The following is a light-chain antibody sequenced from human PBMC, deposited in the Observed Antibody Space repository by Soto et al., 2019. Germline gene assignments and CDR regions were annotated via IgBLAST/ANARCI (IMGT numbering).Light chain of an antibody. CDR2: DAS. CDR3: QQRSNRRT. V-gene: IGKV3-11*01. Sequence: EIVLTQSPATLSLSPGARAPLSCRASQSVSSYLAWYQRKPGQAPRLLIYDASNRATGIPARFSGSGSGTDFTLTISSLEPEDFAVYYCQQRSNRRTFGQGTKVDI. CDR1: QSVSSY. J-gene: IGKJ1*01.